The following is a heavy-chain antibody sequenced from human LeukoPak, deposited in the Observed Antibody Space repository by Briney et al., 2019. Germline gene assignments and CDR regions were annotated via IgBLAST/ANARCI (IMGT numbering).Heavy chain of an antibody. CDR3: ARAPSGFCTVTTYVFDY. D-gene: IGHD4-17*01. Sequence: ASVKVSCKASGYTFTSYYMHWVRQAPGQGLEWMGIINPSGGSTSYAQKFQGRVTMTRDMSTSTVYMELSSLRSEDTAVYYCARAPSGFCTVTTYVFDYWGQGTLVTVSS. V-gene: IGHV1-46*01. J-gene: IGHJ4*02. CDR1: GYTFTSYY. CDR2: INPSGGST.